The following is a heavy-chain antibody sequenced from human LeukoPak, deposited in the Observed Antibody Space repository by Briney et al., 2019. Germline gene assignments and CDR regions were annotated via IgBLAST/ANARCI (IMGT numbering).Heavy chain of an antibody. CDR1: GFTFSSYE. CDR2: ISSSGSTI. V-gene: IGHV3-48*03. CDR3: ARGENWLSIFDY. Sequence: GGSLRLSCAASGFTFSSYEMNWVRQAPGKGLEWVSYISSSGSTIYYADSVKGRFTISRDNAKNSLYLQMNSLRAEDTAVYYCARGENWLSIFDYWGQGTLVTVSP. D-gene: IGHD3-9*01. J-gene: IGHJ4*02.